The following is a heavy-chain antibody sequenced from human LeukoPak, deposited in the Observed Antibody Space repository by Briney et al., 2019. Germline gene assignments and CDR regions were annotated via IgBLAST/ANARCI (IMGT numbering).Heavy chain of an antibody. D-gene: IGHD4-23*01. CDR2: IKEDGSEM. CDR3: AREGNCNFDN. V-gene: IGHV3-7*01. J-gene: IGHJ4*02. CDR1: GFTFSRYW. Sequence: PGGSLRLSCEASGFTFSRYWMSWVRQAPGKGLEWVANIKEDGSEMYCVDSVKGRFTISRDNAKNSLYLQMNSLRAEDTAVYYCAREGNCNFDNWGQGTLVTVSS.